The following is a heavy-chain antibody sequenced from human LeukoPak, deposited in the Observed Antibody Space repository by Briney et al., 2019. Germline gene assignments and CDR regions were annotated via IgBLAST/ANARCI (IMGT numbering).Heavy chain of an antibody. V-gene: IGHV3-23*01. D-gene: IGHD5-18*01. J-gene: IGHJ4*02. CDR2: IFGSGGST. CDR1: GFTFGSHA. CDR3: ANGVLYSYGDYYFDY. Sequence: GGSLRLSCEASGFTFGSHAMYWVRQAPGKGLEWVAGIFGSGGSTYYADSVKGRFTISRDNSKNSLYLQMNSLRAEDTAVYYCANGVLYSYGDYYFDYWGQGTLVTVSS.